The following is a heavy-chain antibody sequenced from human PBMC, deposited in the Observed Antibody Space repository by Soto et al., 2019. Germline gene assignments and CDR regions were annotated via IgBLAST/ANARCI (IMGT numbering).Heavy chain of an antibody. CDR2: IYYSGST. D-gene: IGHD2-15*01. CDR1: CGSISSHY. V-gene: IGHV4-59*08. Sequence: LETMSLPCTVSCGSISSHYWRWIRQPPGKGLEWIGYIYYSGSTNYNPSLKSRVTISVDTSKNQFSLKLSSVTAADTAVYYCASLGYCSGGSCYFAEYFQHWGQGTLVTVSS. CDR3: ASLGYCSGGSCYFAEYFQH. J-gene: IGHJ1*01.